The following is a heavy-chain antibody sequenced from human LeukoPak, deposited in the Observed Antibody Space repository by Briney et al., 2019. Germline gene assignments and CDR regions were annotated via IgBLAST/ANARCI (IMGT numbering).Heavy chain of an antibody. J-gene: IGHJ4*02. Sequence: SVKVSCKASGGTFSSYAISWVRQAPGQGLEWMGGIIPIFGTANYAQKFQGRVTITADESTSTAYMELRSLRSDDTAVYYCARYFRWLHNFDYWGQGTLVTVSS. V-gene: IGHV1-69*13. CDR2: IIPIFGTA. D-gene: IGHD5-24*01. CDR3: ARYFRWLHNFDY. CDR1: GGTFSSYA.